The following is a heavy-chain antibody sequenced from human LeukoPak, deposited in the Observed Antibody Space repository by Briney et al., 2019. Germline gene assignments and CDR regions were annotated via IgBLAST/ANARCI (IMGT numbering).Heavy chain of an antibody. V-gene: IGHV3-66*01. CDR3: ARDPGMGIWNGLEV. J-gene: IGHJ6*02. Sequence: GGSPRLSCAASGFTVSSNYMSWVRQAPGKGLEWVSVIYSGGSTYYADSVKGRFTISRDNSKNTLYFQMNSLRADDTAVYYCARDPGMGIWNGLEVWGQGATVTASS. CDR2: IYSGGST. D-gene: IGHD2-15*01. CDR1: GFTVSSNY.